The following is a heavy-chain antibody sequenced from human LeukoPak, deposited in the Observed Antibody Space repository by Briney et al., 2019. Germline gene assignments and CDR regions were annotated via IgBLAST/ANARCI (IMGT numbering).Heavy chain of an antibody. CDR1: GFTFSSYG. J-gene: IGHJ6*02. CDR3: ARELVPLSGTDV. CDR2: IWYDGSNK. V-gene: IGHV3-33*01. Sequence: PGGSLRLSCAASGFTFSSYGIHWVRQAPGKGLEWVAVIWYDGSNKYYADSVKGRFTISRDNSKNTLYLQMNSLRAEDTAVYYCARELVPLSGTDVWGQGTTVTVSS. D-gene: IGHD5-18*01.